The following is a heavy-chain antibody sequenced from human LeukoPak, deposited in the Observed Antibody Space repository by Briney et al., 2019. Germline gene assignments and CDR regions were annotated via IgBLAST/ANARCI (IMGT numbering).Heavy chain of an antibody. D-gene: IGHD5-12*01. CDR3: ARSGSGYLRYYFDY. CDR1: GGSIGNYY. J-gene: IGHJ4*02. CDR2: MYSSGST. Sequence: SETLSLTCTVSGGSIGNYYWGWIRQPPGKGLEWIGSMYSSGSTYYNPSLKSRVTISVDTSKNQFSLKLSSVTAADTAVYYCARSGSGYLRYYFDYWGQGTLVTVSS. V-gene: IGHV4-39*07.